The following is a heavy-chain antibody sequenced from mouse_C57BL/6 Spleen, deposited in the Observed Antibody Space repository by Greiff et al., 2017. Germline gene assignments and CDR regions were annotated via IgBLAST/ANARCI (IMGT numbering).Heavy chain of an antibody. CDR2: IHPNSGST. D-gene: IGHD2-1*01. J-gene: IGHJ4*01. CDR1: GYTFTSYW. CDR3: ALIYYGNFYAMDD. Sequence: VQLQQPGAELVKPGASVKLSCKASGYTFTSYWMHWVKQRPGQGLEWIGMIHPNSGSTNYNEKFKSKATLTVDKSSSTAYMQLSSLTSADSAVYYCALIYYGNFYAMDDWGQGTSVTVSS. V-gene: IGHV1-64*01.